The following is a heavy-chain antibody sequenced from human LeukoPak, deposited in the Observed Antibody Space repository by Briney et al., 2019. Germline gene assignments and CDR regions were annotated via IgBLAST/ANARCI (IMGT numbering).Heavy chain of an antibody. Sequence: GGSLRLSCAASGFTFSRYSINWVRQAPGRGLEWVSSITSSSSYIYYADSVKGRFTISRDNAKNSLYLQMNSLRAEDTAVYYCVRTFVVVTAEDAFDIWGQGTMVTVSS. CDR1: GFTFSRYS. J-gene: IGHJ3*02. CDR3: VRTFVVVTAEDAFDI. D-gene: IGHD2-21*02. CDR2: ITSSSSYI. V-gene: IGHV3-21*01.